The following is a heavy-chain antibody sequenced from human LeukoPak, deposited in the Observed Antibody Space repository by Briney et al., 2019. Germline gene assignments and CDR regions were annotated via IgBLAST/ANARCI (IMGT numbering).Heavy chain of an antibody. CDR1: GFTFSDYY. V-gene: IGHV3-11*04. J-gene: IGHJ3*02. CDR3: ATGFPETWIQLWSPGAFDI. Sequence: GGSLRLSCAASGFTFSDYYMSWIRQAPGKGLEWVSYFSSSGSTIYYADSVKGRFTISRDNAKNSLYLQMNRLRAEDTAVYYCATGFPETWIQLWSPGAFDIWGQGTMVTVSS. CDR2: FSSSGSTI. D-gene: IGHD5-18*01.